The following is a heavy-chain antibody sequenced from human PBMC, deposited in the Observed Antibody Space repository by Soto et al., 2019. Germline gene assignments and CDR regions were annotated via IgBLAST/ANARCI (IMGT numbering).Heavy chain of an antibody. CDR3: ATELIAKYGMDV. Sequence: EVQLVESGGGLVQPGGSLRLSCAASGFTVSGNYVTWVRQAPGKGLEWVSVIYTDDNIYYADSVTGRFTISRDNSKKTFYLQMNRLRVEDTAVYYCATELIAKYGMDVWGQGTTVSVSS. CDR2: IYTDDNI. CDR1: GFTVSGNY. J-gene: IGHJ6*01. V-gene: IGHV3-53*01. D-gene: IGHD2-21*01.